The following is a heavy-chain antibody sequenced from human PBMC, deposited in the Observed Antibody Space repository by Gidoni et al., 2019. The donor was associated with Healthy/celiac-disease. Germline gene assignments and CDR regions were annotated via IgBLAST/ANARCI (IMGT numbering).Heavy chain of an antibody. CDR2: INHRGST. J-gene: IGHJ5*02. V-gene: IGHV4-34*01. CDR1: GGSVSGYY. CDR3: SSLSGVAGTRNCFDP. Sequence: QVQLQQWGAGLLKPSENLSLTGAVDGGSVSGYYWSWIRQPPVKVLEWIGEINHRGSTNYNPSLKRRVPISVHPSKTQFSLKLTSVTAASTAVYYCSSLSGVAGTRNCFDPWGQGTLVTFSS. D-gene: IGHD6-19*01.